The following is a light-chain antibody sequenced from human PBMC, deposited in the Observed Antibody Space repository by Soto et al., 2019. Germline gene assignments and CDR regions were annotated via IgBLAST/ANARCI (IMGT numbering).Light chain of an antibody. V-gene: IGLV1-40*01. Sequence: QAVVTQPPSVSGAPGQRVTISCNGSSSNIGAGYDVHWYQQLPGTAPKLLIYGNSNRPSGVPDRFSGSKSGTSASLAITGLQAEDEADYYRQSYDSSLSGYVFGTGTKLTVL. CDR2: GNS. CDR1: SSNIGAGYD. J-gene: IGLJ1*01. CDR3: QSYDSSLSGYV.